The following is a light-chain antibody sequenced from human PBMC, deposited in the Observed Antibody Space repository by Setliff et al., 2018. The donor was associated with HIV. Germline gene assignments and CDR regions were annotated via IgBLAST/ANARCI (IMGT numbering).Light chain of an antibody. J-gene: IGLJ1*01. CDR3: CAYAGRTTFV. CDR2: DVS. CDR1: SSDVGSYDL. Sequence: QSVLTQPASVSGSPGQSIAISCTGTSSDVGSYDLVSWYQQHPGKAPKLVIHDVSKRPSGVSNRFSGSKSGNTASLTISGLQAEDEADYYCCAYAGRTTFVFGTGTKVTVL. V-gene: IGLV2-23*02.